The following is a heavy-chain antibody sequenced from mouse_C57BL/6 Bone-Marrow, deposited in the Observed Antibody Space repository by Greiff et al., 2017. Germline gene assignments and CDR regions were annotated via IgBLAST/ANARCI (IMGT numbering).Heavy chain of an antibody. Sequence: VQLQQSGPELVQPGASVKLSCKASGYTFTSYDINWVKQRPGQGLEWIGWIYPSDGSTKYNEKFKGTATLTVDTSSSTAYMELHSLTSEDSAVYFCARGALPWFAYWGQGTLVTVSA. V-gene: IGHV1-85*01. CDR1: GYTFTSYD. J-gene: IGHJ3*01. CDR3: ARGALPWFAY. CDR2: IYPSDGST.